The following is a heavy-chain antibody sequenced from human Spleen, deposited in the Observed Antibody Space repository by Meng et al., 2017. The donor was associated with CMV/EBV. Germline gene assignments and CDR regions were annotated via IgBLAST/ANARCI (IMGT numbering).Heavy chain of an antibody. J-gene: IGHJ2*01. CDR1: GYSFTSYW. CDR3: ARLGYGYCSSTTCYRAWYFDL. CDR2: INPGDSDT. D-gene: IGHD2-2*02. Sequence: GGSLRLSCQGSGYSFTSYWIGWVRQMPGKGLEWMGIINPGDSDTRYSPSFQGQVTMSADKSISTAYLQWSSLKASDTAMYYCARLGYGYCSSTTCYRAWYFDLWGRGTLVTVSS. V-gene: IGHV5-51*01.